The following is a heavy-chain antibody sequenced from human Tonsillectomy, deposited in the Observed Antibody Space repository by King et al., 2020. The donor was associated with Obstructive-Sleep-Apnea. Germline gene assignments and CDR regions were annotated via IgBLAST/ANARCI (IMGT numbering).Heavy chain of an antibody. CDR2: ISSSGSVR. CDR3: GRDRDCSTTSCPLHY. D-gene: IGHD2-2*01. Sequence: VQLVESGGGLVKPGGSLRLSCAASGFTFSDYYMSWIRQAPGKGLEWVSYISSSGSVRYYAVSVKGRFTISRDNAKNSLYLQTNSLRAGDTAVDFCGRDRDCSTTSCPLHYWGQGTLVTVSS. V-gene: IGHV3-11*01. J-gene: IGHJ4*02. CDR1: GFTFSDYY.